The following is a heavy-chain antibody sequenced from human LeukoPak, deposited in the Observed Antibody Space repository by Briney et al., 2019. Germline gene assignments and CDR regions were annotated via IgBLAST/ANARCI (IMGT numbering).Heavy chain of an antibody. J-gene: IGHJ5*02. V-gene: IGHV1-24*01. CDR3: ATLTGKGSGSYCNDHWFDP. CDR1: GYTLTELS. D-gene: IGHD3-10*01. CDR2: FDPEDGET. Sequence: ASVKVSCKVSGYTLTELSMHWVRQAPGKGLEWMGGFDPEDGETIYAQKFQGRVTMTEDTSTDTAYMELSSLRSEDTAVYYCATLTGKGSGSYCNDHWFDPWGQGTLVTVSS.